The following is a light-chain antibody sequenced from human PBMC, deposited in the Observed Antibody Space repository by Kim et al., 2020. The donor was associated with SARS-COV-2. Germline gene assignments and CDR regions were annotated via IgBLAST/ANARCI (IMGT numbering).Light chain of an antibody. CDR2: GAS. CDR3: QQYNNWPRT. J-gene: IGKJ1*01. V-gene: IGKV3-15*01. Sequence: EIVMTQSPATLSVSPGVRATLSCRASQSVRSNLAWYQQKPGQAPRLLIYGASTRATGIPARFSGGGSGTEFTLTITSLQSEDFAVYYCQQYNNWPRTFGQGTKVDIK. CDR1: QSVRSN.